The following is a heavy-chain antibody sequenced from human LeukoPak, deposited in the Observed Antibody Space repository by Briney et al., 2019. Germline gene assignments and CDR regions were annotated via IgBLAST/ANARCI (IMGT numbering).Heavy chain of an antibody. D-gene: IGHD3-10*01. V-gene: IGHV3-11*01. CDR2: ISSSGSTI. Sequence: PGGSLRLSCAASGFTFSDYYMSWIRQAPGKGLEWVSYISSSGSTIYYADSVKGRFTISRDNAKNSLYLQMNSLRAEDTAVYYCARDHARYMVRGVIGYWGQGTLVTVSS. CDR1: GFTFSDYY. CDR3: ARDHARYMVRGVIGY. J-gene: IGHJ4*02.